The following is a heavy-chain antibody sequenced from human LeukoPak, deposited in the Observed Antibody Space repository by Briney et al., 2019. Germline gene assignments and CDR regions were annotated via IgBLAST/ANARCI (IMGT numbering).Heavy chain of an antibody. D-gene: IGHD3-3*01. Sequence: GGSLRLSCAASGFTFSSYSMNWVRQAPGKGLEWVPSISSSSSYIYYADSVKGRFTISRDNAKNSLYLQMNSLRAEDTAVYYCASLRYYDFWSGYPDAFDIWGQGTMVTVSS. CDR1: GFTFSSYS. CDR2: ISSSSSYI. V-gene: IGHV3-21*01. J-gene: IGHJ3*02. CDR3: ASLRYYDFWSGYPDAFDI.